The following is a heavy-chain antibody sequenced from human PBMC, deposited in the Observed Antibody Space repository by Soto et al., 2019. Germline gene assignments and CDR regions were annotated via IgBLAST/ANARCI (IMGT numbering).Heavy chain of an antibody. V-gene: IGHV3-21*01. CDR3: AREKVVVLVAATAGLDV. Sequence: EVQLVESGGGLVKPGGSLRLSCAASGFPVSSYRMTWVRQAPGQGLEWVSTISGSSSYIYYADSVKGRCTISRDNAKNELYRQMNSLRAEDTAVYYRAREKVVVLVAATAGLDVWGQGTPVTVSS. CDR2: ISGSSSYI. J-gene: IGHJ6*02. D-gene: IGHD2-15*01. CDR1: GFPVSSYR.